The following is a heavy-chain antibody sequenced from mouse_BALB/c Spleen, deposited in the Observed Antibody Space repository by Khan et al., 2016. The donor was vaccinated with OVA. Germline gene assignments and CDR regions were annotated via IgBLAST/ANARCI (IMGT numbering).Heavy chain of an antibody. Sequence: QIQLVQSGAELAKPGASVKMSCKASGYTFTSYWMHWVKQRPGQGLEWIGYINPSSGYTEYNQNFKDKATLTADKSSSTAYMQLSSLTSEDSAVYCCARDRIEYWGQGTTLTVSS. V-gene: IGHV1-7*01. CDR1: GYTFTSYW. CDR2: INPSSGYT. J-gene: IGHJ2*01. CDR3: ARDRIEY.